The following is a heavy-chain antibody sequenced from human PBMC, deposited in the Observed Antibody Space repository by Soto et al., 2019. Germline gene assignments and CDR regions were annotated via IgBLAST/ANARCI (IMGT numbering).Heavy chain of an antibody. D-gene: IGHD2-2*01. CDR2: IIPILGIA. CDR3: ASPYCSSTRCYAAYSSSWYEIGY. V-gene: IGHV1-69*02. CDR1: GGTFSSYT. J-gene: IGHJ4*02. Sequence: QVQLVQSGAEVKKPGSSVKVSCKASGGTFSSYTISWVRQAPGQGLEWMGRIIPILGIANYAQKFQGRVTITADKSTSTAYMELSSLRSEDTAVYYCASPYCSSTRCYAAYSSSWYEIGYWGQGTLVTVSS.